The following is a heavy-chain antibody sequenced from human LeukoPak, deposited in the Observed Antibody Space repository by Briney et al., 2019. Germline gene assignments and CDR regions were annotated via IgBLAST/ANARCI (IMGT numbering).Heavy chain of an antibody. CDR2: TSYSGST. Sequence: PSETLSLTCTVSGGSLNNSYWSWVRQPPGKGLEWIGYTSYSGSTNYNPSLKSRVTMSVDTSTDQFSLRLISVTAADTAVYYCARTVSGDYYGMDVWGQGTTVTVSS. J-gene: IGHJ6*02. D-gene: IGHD1-26*01. CDR3: ARTVSGDYYGMDV. V-gene: IGHV4-59*08. CDR1: GGSLNNSY.